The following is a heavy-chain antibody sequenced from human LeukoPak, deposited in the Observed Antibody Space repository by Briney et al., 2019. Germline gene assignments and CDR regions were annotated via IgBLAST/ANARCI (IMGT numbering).Heavy chain of an antibody. Sequence: SETPSLTCAVSGGFISNGDWWGWFRQSPGKGLEWIGEIHHSVGTNYSPSLKSRIAISMDQSKNQFSLNVTSVTAADTAMYYCARKGPVTIADYWGRGILVTVSS. V-gene: IGHV4-4*02. CDR2: IHHSVGT. J-gene: IGHJ4*02. CDR3: ARKGPVTIADY. CDR1: GGFISNGDW. D-gene: IGHD4-11*01.